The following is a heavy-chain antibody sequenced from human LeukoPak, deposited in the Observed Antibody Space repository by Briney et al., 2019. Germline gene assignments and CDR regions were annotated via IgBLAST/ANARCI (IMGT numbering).Heavy chain of an antibody. J-gene: IGHJ4*02. V-gene: IGHV3-74*01. CDR3: SPLGYCSNGNCPRGY. Sequence: GGSLRLSCAASGFTFTSHWMHWVRQAPGKGLEWVSRINSDGTRSYADSVKGRFTISRDNAKNTLYLQMSSLRAEDTAVYYCSPLGYCSNGNCPRGYWGQGTLVTVSS. CDR2: INSDGTR. CDR1: GFTFTSHW. D-gene: IGHD2-8*01.